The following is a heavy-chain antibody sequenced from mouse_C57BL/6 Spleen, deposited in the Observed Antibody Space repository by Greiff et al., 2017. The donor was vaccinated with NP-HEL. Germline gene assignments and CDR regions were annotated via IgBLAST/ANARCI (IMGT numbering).Heavy chain of an antibody. CDR2: INPNNGGT. J-gene: IGHJ2*01. V-gene: IGHV1-26*01. Sequence: EVQLQQSGPELVKPGASVKISCKASGYTFTDYYMNWVKQSHGKSLEWIGDINPNNGGTSYNQKFKGNATLTVDKSSSTAYMELRSLTSEDSAVYYCASNGGNFDYWGQGTTLTVSS. CDR3: ASNGGNFDY. CDR1: GYTFTDYY.